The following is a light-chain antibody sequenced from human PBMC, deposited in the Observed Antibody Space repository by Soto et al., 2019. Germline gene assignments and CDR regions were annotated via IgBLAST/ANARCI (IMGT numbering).Light chain of an antibody. CDR1: QSVSSN. J-gene: IGKJ1*01. V-gene: IGKV3-15*01. CDR3: QQYYNWPRT. CDR2: GAS. Sequence: EIVMTQSPATLSVSQGERATLSCRASQSVSSNLAWYQHKPGQAPRLLVYGASTRASGIPDRFSGSGSGTEFTLSISSLQSEDFAVYYCQQYYNWPRTFGQGTKVDIK.